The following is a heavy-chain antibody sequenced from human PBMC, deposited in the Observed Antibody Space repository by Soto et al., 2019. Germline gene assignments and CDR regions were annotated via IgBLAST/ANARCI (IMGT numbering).Heavy chain of an antibody. V-gene: IGHV3-48*02. CDR3: ARPYGSGSYYRGSFGY. J-gene: IGHJ4*02. CDR2: ISSSSTI. CDR1: GFTFSSDS. Sequence: GGSLRLSCAASGFTFSSDSMNWVRQAPGKGLEWVSYISSSSTIYYADSVKGRFTISRDNAKNSLYLQMNSLRDEDTAVYYCARPYGSGSYYRGSFGYWGQGTLVTVSS. D-gene: IGHD3-10*01.